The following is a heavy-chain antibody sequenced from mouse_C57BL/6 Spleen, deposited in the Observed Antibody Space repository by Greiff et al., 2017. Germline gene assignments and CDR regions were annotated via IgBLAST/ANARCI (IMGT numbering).Heavy chain of an antibody. CDR2: IDPSDSYT. Sequence: QVQLQQSGAELVKPGASVKLSCKASGYTFTSYWMQWVKQRPGQGLEWIGEIDPSDSYTNYNQKFKGKATLTVDTSSSTAYMQLSSLTSEDSAVYYCAKYSAQFAYWGQGTLVTVSA. V-gene: IGHV1-50*01. J-gene: IGHJ3*01. D-gene: IGHD2-12*01. CDR1: GYTFTSYW. CDR3: AKYSAQFAY.